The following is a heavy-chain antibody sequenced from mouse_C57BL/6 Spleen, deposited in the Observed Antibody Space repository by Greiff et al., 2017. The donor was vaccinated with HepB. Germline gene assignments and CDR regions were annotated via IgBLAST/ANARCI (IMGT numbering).Heavy chain of an antibody. CDR2: IYPRSGNT. Sequence: QVQLQQSGAELARPGASVKLSCKASGYTFTSYGISWVKQRTGQGLEWIGEIYPRSGNTYYNEKFKGKATLTADKSSSTAYMELRSLTSEDSAVYFCAPYYYGGSYYFDYWGQGTTLTVSS. D-gene: IGHD1-1*01. V-gene: IGHV1-81*01. CDR3: APYYYGGSYYFDY. J-gene: IGHJ2*01. CDR1: GYTFTSYG.